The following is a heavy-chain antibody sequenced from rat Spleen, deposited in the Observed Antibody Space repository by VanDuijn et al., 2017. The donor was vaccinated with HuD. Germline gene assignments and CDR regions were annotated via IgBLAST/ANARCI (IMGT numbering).Heavy chain of an antibody. CDR1: GFTFSNYD. CDR2: ISTSGGST. J-gene: IGHJ4*01. V-gene: IGHV5-25*01. CDR3: ARMSSYVMDA. D-gene: IGHD1-2*01. Sequence: EVQLVESGGGLVQPGRSLKLSCAASGFTFSNYDMAWVRQAPTKGLEWVASISTSGGSTYYRDSVKGRFTVSRDNAKSTLYLQMDSLRSEDTATYYCARMSSYVMDAWGQGASVTVSS.